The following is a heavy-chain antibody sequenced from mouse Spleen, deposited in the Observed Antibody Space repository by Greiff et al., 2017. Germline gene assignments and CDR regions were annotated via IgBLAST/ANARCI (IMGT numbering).Heavy chain of an antibody. V-gene: IGHV1-55*01. CDR2: IYPGSGST. J-gene: IGHJ2*01. D-gene: IGHD1-1*01. CDR1: GYTFTSYW. Sequence: QVQLQQSGAELVKPGASVKMSCKASGYTFTSYWITWVKQRPGQGLEWIGDIYPGSGSTNYNEKFKSKATLTVDTSSSTAYMQLSSLTSEDSAVYYCARGAYITTVAFDYWGQGTTLTVSS. CDR3: ARGAYITTVAFDY.